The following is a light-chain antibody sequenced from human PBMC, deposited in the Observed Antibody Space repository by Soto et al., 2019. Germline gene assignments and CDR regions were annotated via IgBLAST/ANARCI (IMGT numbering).Light chain of an antibody. CDR2: GAS. CDR1: QSVSSN. CDR3: QQSDKWPPT. J-gene: IGKJ1*01. V-gene: IGKV3-15*01. Sequence: EIVMTQSPATLSVSPGERATLSCRASQSVSSNLAWYQQKAGQAPRLLMYGASTRAIGIPGRSSGSGSGTEFTLTISSLQSEDFAVYYCQQSDKWPPTFGQGTKVDIK.